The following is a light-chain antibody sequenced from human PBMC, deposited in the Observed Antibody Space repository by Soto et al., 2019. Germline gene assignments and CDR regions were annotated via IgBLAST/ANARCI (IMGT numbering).Light chain of an antibody. V-gene: IGKV1-5*03. CDR3: LQLRMYPST. CDR2: KAS. CDR1: QTISSW. J-gene: IGKJ4*01. Sequence: DIQMTQSPSTLSGSVGDRVTITCRASQTISSWLAWYQQKPGKSPKLLIYKASTLKSGVPSRFSGSGSGTDFALTITSLQAEDFATYYCLQLRMYPSTFGGGTKVDI.